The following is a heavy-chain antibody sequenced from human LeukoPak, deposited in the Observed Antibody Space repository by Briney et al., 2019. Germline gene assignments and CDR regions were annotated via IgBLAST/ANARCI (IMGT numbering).Heavy chain of an antibody. CDR3: AREFRSSSWYDPVY. V-gene: IGHV1-2*02. CDR2: INPNSGGT. D-gene: IGHD6-13*01. Sequence: EASVTVSCKASGYTFTGYYMHWVRRAPGQGLEWMGWINPNSGGTNYAQKFQGRVTMTRDTSISTAYMELSRLRSDDTAVYYCAREFRSSSWYDPVYWGQGTLVTVSS. J-gene: IGHJ4*02. CDR1: GYTFTGYY.